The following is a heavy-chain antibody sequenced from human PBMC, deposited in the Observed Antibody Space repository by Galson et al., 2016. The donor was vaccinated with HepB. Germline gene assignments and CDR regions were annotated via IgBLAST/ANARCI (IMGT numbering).Heavy chain of an antibody. J-gene: IGHJ4*02. CDR3: SKEDLWSYVD. CDR1: GFAFPKYW. CDR2: IRYDGSET. Sequence: SLRLSCATSGFAFPKYWMSWVRQAPGKGLEWVANIRYDGSETTYVDSVRGRFTISRDNANNLLYLQMNSPRVEETAVYYCSKEDLWSYVDWGQGTLVTVSS. D-gene: IGHD3-3*01. V-gene: IGHV3-7*01.